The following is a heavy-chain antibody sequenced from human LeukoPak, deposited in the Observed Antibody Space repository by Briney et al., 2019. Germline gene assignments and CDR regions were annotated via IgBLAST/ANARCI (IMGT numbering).Heavy chain of an antibody. D-gene: IGHD6-13*01. Sequence: SETLSLTCAVYGGSFSGYYWSWIRQPPGKGLEWIGYIYYSGSTNYNPSLKSRVTISVDTSKNQFSLKLSSVTAADTAVYYCARHIGYSSSWPNSKNWFDPWGQGTLVTVSS. CDR2: IYYSGST. CDR1: GGSFSGYY. CDR3: ARHIGYSSSWPNSKNWFDP. J-gene: IGHJ5*02. V-gene: IGHV4-59*08.